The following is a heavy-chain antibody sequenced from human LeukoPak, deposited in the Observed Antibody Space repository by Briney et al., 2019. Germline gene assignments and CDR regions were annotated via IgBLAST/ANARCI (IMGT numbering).Heavy chain of an antibody. Sequence: SETLSLTCAVYGGSFSGYYWSWIRQPPGKGLEWIGEINHSGSTNYNPSLKSRVTISVDTSKNQFSLKLSSVTAADTAVYYCANLGSHYTNWFDPWGQGTLVTVSS. CDR1: GGSFSGYY. V-gene: IGHV4-34*01. J-gene: IGHJ5*02. D-gene: IGHD1-26*01. CDR3: ANLGSHYTNWFDP. CDR2: INHSGST.